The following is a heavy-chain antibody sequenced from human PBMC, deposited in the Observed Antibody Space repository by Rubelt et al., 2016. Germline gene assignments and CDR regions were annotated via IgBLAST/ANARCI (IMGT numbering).Heavy chain of an antibody. CDR3: ARVHLGELGFDY. CDR2: IYYSGST. J-gene: IGHJ4*02. CDR1: GGSISSSSYY. Sequence: QLQLQESGPGLVKPSETLSLTCTVSGGSISSSSYYWGWIRQPPGKGLEWIGSIYYSGSTYYNPSLKSRVTISVDTSKNQFSLKLSSVTAADTAVYYCARVHLGELGFDYWGQGTLVTVSS. V-gene: IGHV4-39*07. D-gene: IGHD1-26*01.